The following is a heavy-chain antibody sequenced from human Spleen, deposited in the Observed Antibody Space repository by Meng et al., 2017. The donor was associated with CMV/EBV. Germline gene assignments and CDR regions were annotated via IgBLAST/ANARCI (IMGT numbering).Heavy chain of an antibody. CDR3: ARGARDFWSGPLVDV. V-gene: IGHV3-7*01. J-gene: IGHJ6*02. D-gene: IGHD3-3*01. CDR1: GFTFSSYW. Sequence: GGSLRLSCAASGFTFSSYWMSWVRQAPGKGLEWVANIKQDGSEKYYVDSVKGRFTISRDNAKNSLYLQMNSLRAEDTAVYYCARGARDFWSGPLVDVWGQGTTVTVSS. CDR2: IKQDGSEK.